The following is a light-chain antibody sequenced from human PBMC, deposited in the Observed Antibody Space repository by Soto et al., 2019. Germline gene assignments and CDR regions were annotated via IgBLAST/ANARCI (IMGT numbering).Light chain of an antibody. V-gene: IGKV3-20*01. CDR2: GAS. CDR3: KQYDSSPRLT. J-gene: IGKJ4*01. CDR1: QNLSSSY. Sequence: EIVLTQSPGTLSLSPGDRATLSCRASQNLSSSYLAWYQQKLGQAPRLLIYGASSRATGIPDRFSGSVSGTDFILTISRLEPEDCAVYYCKQYDSSPRLTFGGGTKVEIK.